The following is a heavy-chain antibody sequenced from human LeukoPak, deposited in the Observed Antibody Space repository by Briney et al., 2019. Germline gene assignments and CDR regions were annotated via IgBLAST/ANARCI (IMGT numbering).Heavy chain of an antibody. Sequence: GGSLRLSCAASGFTFSSYAMHWVRQAPGKGLEWVADISYDGSNKYYPDSVKGRFTISRDNSKNTLYLQMNSLRAEDTAVYYCARDSLYDSSWRGMDVWGQGTTVTVSS. D-gene: IGHD3-22*01. CDR3: ARDSLYDSSWRGMDV. CDR1: GFTFSSYA. CDR2: ISYDGSNK. J-gene: IGHJ6*02. V-gene: IGHV3-30-3*01.